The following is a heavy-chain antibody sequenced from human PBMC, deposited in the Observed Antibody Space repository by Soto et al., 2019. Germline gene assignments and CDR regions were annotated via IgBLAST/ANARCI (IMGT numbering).Heavy chain of an antibody. Sequence: GGSLRLSCAASGFTFSGYAMHWVRQAPGKGLEWVAVISYDGSNKYYADSVKGRFTISRDNSKNTLYLQMNSLRAEDTAVYYCARDFHHTYYDFWSGSKEAFDIWGQGTMVTV. CDR2: ISYDGSNK. J-gene: IGHJ3*02. CDR3: ARDFHHTYYDFWSGSKEAFDI. CDR1: GFTFSGYA. D-gene: IGHD3-3*01. V-gene: IGHV3-30-3*01.